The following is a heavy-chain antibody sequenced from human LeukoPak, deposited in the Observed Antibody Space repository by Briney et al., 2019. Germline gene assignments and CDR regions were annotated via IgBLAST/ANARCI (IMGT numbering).Heavy chain of an antibody. J-gene: IGHJ5*02. CDR3: ARAYYDSSGYFNWFDP. Sequence: ASVKVSCKASGYTFTSYAMHWVRQAPGQGLEWMGWINTDNGNTKYSQKFQGRVAITRDTSASTAYMELSSLRSEDTAVYYCARAYYDSSGYFNWFDPWGQGTLVTVTS. CDR2: INTDNGNT. V-gene: IGHV1-3*04. D-gene: IGHD3-22*01. CDR1: GYTFTSYA.